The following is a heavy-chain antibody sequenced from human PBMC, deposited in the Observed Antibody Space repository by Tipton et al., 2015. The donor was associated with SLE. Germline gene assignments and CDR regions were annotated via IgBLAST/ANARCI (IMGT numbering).Heavy chain of an antibody. D-gene: IGHD6-19*01. CDR3: ARHGIAVAVGY. V-gene: IGHV4-59*08. J-gene: IGHJ4*02. Sequence: TLSLTCTVSGGSISSHYWSWIRQPPGKGLEWIGYIYYSGSTYYNPSLKSRVTISVDTSKNQFSLKLSSVTAADTAVYYCARHGIAVAVGYWGQGTLVTVSS. CDR1: GGSISSHY. CDR2: IYYSGST.